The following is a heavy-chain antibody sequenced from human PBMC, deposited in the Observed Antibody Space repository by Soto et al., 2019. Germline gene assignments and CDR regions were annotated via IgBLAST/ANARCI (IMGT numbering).Heavy chain of an antibody. V-gene: IGHV3-20*04. CDR3: ARGHCSSTSCYCDY. Sequence: GGSLRLSCAASGFTFDDYGMSWVRQAPGKGLEWVSGINWNGGSTGYADSVKGRFTISRDNAKNSLYLQMNSLRAEDTALYYCARGHCSSTSCYCDYWGQGTLVTVSS. CDR2: INWNGGST. J-gene: IGHJ4*02. CDR1: GFTFDDYG. D-gene: IGHD2-2*01.